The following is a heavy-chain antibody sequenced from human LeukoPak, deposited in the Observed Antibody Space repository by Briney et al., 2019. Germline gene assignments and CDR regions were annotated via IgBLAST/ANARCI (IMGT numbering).Heavy chain of an antibody. V-gene: IGHV3-23*01. Sequence: GGSLRLPCAASGFTFSSYAMSWVRQAPGKGLEWVSAISGSGGSTYYADSVKGRFTISRDNSKNTLYLQMNSLRAEDTAVYYCAKDKDRYCSSTSCPSPDYWGQGTLVTVSS. CDR3: AKDKDRYCSSTSCPSPDY. CDR1: GFTFSSYA. D-gene: IGHD2-2*01. J-gene: IGHJ4*02. CDR2: ISGSGGST.